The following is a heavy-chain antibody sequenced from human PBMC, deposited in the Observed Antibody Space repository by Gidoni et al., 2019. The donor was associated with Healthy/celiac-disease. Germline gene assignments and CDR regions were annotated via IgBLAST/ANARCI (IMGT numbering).Heavy chain of an antibody. CDR2: INHSGST. D-gene: IGHD5-18*01. CDR3: ARGYTAMVTSLSDAFDI. V-gene: IGHV4-34*01. CDR1: GGSFSGYY. Sequence: QVQLQQWGAGLLKPSETLSLTCAVYGGSFSGYYWSWIRQPPGKGLEWIGEINHSGSTNYNPSLKSRVTISVDTSKNQFSLKLSSVTAADTAVYYCARGYTAMVTSLSDAFDIWGQGTMVTVSS. J-gene: IGHJ3*02.